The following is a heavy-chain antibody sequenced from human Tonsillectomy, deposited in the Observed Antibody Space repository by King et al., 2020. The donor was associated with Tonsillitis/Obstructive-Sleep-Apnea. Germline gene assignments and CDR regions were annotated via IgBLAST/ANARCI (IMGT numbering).Heavy chain of an antibody. CDR1: GGSISSYY. D-gene: IGHD2-2*01. Sequence: QLQESGPGLVKPSETLSLTCTVSGGSISSYYWSWIRQPPGKGLEWIGYIYYSGSTNYNPSLKSRVTISVYTAKNQFSLQLSSVTAADTAVYYCARVGCRSTSCYADAFDIWGQGTMVTVSS. CDR3: ARVGCRSTSCYADAFDI. V-gene: IGHV4-59*12. J-gene: IGHJ3*02. CDR2: IYYSGST.